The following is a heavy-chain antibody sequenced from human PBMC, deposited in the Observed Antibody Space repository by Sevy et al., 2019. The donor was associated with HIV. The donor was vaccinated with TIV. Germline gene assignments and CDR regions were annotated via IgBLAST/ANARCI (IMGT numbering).Heavy chain of an antibody. D-gene: IGHD3-3*01. CDR2: ISSDGSDK. V-gene: IGHV3-30*03. Sequence: GGSLRLSCAASAFTFGSYGMSWVRQAPGKGLDYVAVISSDGSDKYYADSVKGRFTISRDNSKNTLFLQMNSLRADDTAVYYCSRDRAWGVVRGGGNWFDPWGQGTLVTVSS. CDR3: SRDRAWGVVRGGGNWFDP. CDR1: AFTFGSYG. J-gene: IGHJ5*02.